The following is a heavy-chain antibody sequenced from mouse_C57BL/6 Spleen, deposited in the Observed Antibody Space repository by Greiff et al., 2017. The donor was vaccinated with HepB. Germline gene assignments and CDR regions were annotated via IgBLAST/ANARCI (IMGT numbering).Heavy chain of an antibody. CDR2: INPGSGGT. V-gene: IGHV1-54*01. CDR3: ARDSGGYFDY. CDR1: GYAFTNYL. Sequence: VQLQEFGAELVRPGTSVKVSCKASGYAFTNYLIEWVKQRPGQGLEWIGVINPGSGGTNYNEKFKGKATLTADKSSSTAYMQLSSLTSEDSAVYFCARDSGGYFDYWGQGTTLTVSS. J-gene: IGHJ2*01.